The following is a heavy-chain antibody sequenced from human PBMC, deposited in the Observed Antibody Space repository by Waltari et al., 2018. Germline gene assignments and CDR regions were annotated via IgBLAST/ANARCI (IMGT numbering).Heavy chain of an antibody. J-gene: IGHJ4*02. CDR2: INHNSNVT. CDR1: GFTFSSYE. Sequence: EVRLVESGGGLVKPGGSLRLSCATFGFTFSSYEMNGVRQAPGEGPEWVAYINHNSNVTFYADSVRGRFTVSRDNANDLLFLQLDNVREDDTATYYCTSAYWGQG. CDR3: TSAY. V-gene: IGHV3-48*03.